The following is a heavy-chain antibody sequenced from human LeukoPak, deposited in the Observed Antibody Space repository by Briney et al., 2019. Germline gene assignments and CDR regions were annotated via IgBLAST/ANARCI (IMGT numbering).Heavy chain of an antibody. CDR3: ARHYYYDSSGRSLDY. CDR2: ISGSGGST. D-gene: IGHD3-22*01. V-gene: IGHV3-23*01. Sequence: GGSLRLSCAASGFTFSTFAMSWVRQAPGKGLEWVSAISGSGGSTYYADSVKGRFSISRDNSKNTLYLQMNSLRAEDTAVYYCARHYYYDSSGRSLDYWGQGTLVTVSS. CDR1: GFTFSTFA. J-gene: IGHJ4*02.